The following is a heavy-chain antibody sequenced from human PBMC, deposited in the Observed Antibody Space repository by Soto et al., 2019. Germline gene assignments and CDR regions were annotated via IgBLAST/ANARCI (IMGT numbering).Heavy chain of an antibody. V-gene: IGHV4-31*03. CDR1: GGSISSGGYY. CDR2: IYYSGST. Sequence: SETLSLTCTVSGGSISSGGYYWSWIRQHPGKGLEWIGYIYYSGSTYYNPSLKSRVTISVDTSKNQFSLKLSSVTAADTAIYYCARWTYCGGDCYWLDFWGQGTLVTVSS. J-gene: IGHJ4*02. D-gene: IGHD2-21*02. CDR3: ARWTYCGGDCYWLDF.